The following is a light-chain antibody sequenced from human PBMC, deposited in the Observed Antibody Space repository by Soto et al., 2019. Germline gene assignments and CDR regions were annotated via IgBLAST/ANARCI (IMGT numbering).Light chain of an antibody. V-gene: IGKV1-8*01. CDR1: QVISSY. J-gene: IGKJ1*01. CDR2: AAS. Sequence: IQMTQSPSTLSASVGDRVTIACRASQVISSYLAWYQQKPGKAPKLLIYAASTLQSGVPSRFSGSGSGTDFTLTISCLQSEDFATYYCQQYYSYPPTFGQGTKVDI. CDR3: QQYYSYPPT.